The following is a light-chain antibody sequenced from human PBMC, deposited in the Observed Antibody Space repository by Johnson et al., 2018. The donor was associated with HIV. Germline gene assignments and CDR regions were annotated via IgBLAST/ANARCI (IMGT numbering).Light chain of an antibody. CDR2: ENN. V-gene: IGLV1-51*02. CDR3: GTWDSSLNSYV. J-gene: IGLJ1*01. CDR1: SSKIGNNY. Sequence: SVLTQPPSVSAAPGQKVTISCSGSSSKIGNNYVSWYQQLPGTAPKLLIYENNRRPSGTPDRFSGSKSGTSATLGITGLQTGDEADYYCGTWDSSLNSYVFGTGNKVTVL.